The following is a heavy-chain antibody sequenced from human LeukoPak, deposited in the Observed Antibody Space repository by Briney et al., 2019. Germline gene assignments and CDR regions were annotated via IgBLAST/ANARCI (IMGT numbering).Heavy chain of an antibody. J-gene: IGHJ3*02. CDR3: ARVRSSSREDDAFDI. D-gene: IGHD6-13*01. Sequence: AGGSLRLSCAASGFTFSSYGMHWVRQAPGKGLEWVAFIRYDGSNKYYADSVKGRFTISRDNSKNTLYLQMNSLRAEDTAVYYCARVRSSSREDDAFDIWGQGTMVTVSS. CDR1: GFTFSSYG. V-gene: IGHV3-30*02. CDR2: IRYDGSNK.